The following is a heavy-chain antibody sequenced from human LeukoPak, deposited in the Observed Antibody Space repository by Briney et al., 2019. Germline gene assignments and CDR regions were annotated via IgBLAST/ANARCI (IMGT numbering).Heavy chain of an antibody. CDR1: GGSFSAYY. J-gene: IGHJ4*02. V-gene: IGHV4-34*01. CDR3: ARGPAGARTIDY. Sequence: KPSETLSLTCVVYGGSFSAYYWSWIRQSPEKGLEWIGEINHSGNTNYNPSLKSRVTISVDTSKNQFSLKLNSVTAADTAVYYCARGPAGARTIDYWGQGTLVTVSS. CDR2: INHSGNT. D-gene: IGHD4-17*01.